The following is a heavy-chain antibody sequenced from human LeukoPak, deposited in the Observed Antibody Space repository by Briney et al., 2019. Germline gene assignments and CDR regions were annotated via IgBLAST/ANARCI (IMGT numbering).Heavy chain of an antibody. V-gene: IGHV3-11*04. D-gene: IGHD3-3*01. Sequence: GGSLRLSCAASGFTFSDYYMSWIRQDPGKGLEWVSYISSSGSTIYYADSVKGRFTISRDNAKNSLYLQMNSLRAEDTAVYYCARRYYDFWSGYSSFDYWGQGTLVTVSS. J-gene: IGHJ4*02. CDR3: ARRYYDFWSGYSSFDY. CDR2: ISSSGSTI. CDR1: GFTFSDYY.